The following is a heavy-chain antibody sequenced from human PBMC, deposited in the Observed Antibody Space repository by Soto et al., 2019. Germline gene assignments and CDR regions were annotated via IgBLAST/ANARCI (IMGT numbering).Heavy chain of an antibody. Sequence: PSETLSLTCTVSGGSISSYYWSWIRQPPGKGLEWIGYIYYSGSTNYNPSLKSRVTISVDTSKNQFSLKLSSVTAADTAVYYCARFITMVRGVIIKPPGAPFVWGQGTTVTVSS. D-gene: IGHD3-10*01. CDR2: IYYSGST. CDR1: GGSISSYY. J-gene: IGHJ6*02. CDR3: ARFITMVRGVIIKPPGAPFV. V-gene: IGHV4-59*01.